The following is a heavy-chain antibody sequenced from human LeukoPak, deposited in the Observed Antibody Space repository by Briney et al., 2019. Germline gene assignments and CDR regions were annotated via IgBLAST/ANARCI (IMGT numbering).Heavy chain of an antibody. CDR1: GGSISSSSYY. V-gene: IGHV4-39*01. D-gene: IGHD2-2*01. CDR3: ARRGDIVVVPAATAFDI. CDR2: IYYSGST. J-gene: IGHJ3*02. Sequence: SETLSLTCTVSGGSISSSSYYWGWIRQPPGTGLEWIGSIYYSGSTYYNPSLKGRVTISVDTSKNQFSLKLSSVTAADTAVYYCARRGDIVVVPAATAFDIWGQGTMVTVSS.